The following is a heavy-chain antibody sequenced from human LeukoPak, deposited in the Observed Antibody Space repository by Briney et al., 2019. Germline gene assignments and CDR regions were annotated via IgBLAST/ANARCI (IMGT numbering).Heavy chain of an antibody. CDR2: IYSGGST. CDR3: ARWLRWPTGTDNWFDP. V-gene: IGHV3-53*01. CDR1: GFTVSSTY. Sequence: GGSLRLSCAASGFTVSSTYMSWVRQAPEKGLEWVSVIYSGGSTYYADSVKGRFTISRDNSKNTLYLQMNSLRAEDTAVYYCARWLRWPTGTDNWFDPWGQGTLVTVSS. J-gene: IGHJ5*02. D-gene: IGHD1-14*01.